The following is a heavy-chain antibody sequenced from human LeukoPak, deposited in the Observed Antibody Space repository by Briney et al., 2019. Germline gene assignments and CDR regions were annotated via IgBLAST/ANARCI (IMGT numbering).Heavy chain of an antibody. CDR2: IYHSGIT. Sequence: PSETLSLTCTVSDYSISSGYGYYWGWIRQPPGKGLEWIGNIYHSGITYYNHFNSSLKSRVTISIDTSKNQFSLRLTSVTAADTAVYFCATLVSTRYHFDYWGQGTLVTVSS. CDR3: ATLVSTRYHFDY. D-gene: IGHD5/OR15-5a*01. CDR1: DYSISSGYGYY. J-gene: IGHJ4*02. V-gene: IGHV4-38-2*02.